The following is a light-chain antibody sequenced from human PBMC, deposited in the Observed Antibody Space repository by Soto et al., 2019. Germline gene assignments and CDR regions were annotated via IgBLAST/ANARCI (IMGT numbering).Light chain of an antibody. V-gene: IGKV2-28*01. CDR2: LAT. CDR3: MQALQTPFT. CDR1: QSLRHFNGYNY. J-gene: IGKJ4*01. Sequence: DIVMTQSPLSLPVTPGEPASISCRSSQSLRHFNGYNYVDWYLQKPGQSPQLLISLATNRASGVPDRFSGSGSGTDFTLQISRVEAEDVGVYYCMQALQTPFTFGGGTKVDI.